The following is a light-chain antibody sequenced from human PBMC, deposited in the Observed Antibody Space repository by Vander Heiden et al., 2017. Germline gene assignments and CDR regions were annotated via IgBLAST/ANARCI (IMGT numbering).Light chain of an antibody. CDR2: GNS. CDR1: SSNSGAGYD. CDR3: QSYDSSLSAYVV. V-gene: IGLV1-40*01. Sequence: TISGTGSSSNSGAGYDVHWYQQLPGTAPKLLSYGNSNRPSGVPDRFSGSKSGTSASLAITGLQAEDEADYYCQSYDSSLSAYVVFGGGTKLTVL. J-gene: IGLJ2*01.